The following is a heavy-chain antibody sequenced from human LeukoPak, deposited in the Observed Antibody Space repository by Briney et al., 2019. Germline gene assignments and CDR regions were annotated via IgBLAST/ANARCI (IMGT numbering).Heavy chain of an antibody. CDR1: GFSFSSYS. J-gene: IGHJ4*02. CDR3: ARAPRVYSGYVGAQSDY. CDR2: ISSSSSSI. Sequence: PGGSLRLSCAASGFSFSSYSMNWVRQAPGKGLEWVSFISSSSSSIYYADSVKGRFTISRDNAKNSLYLQMNSLRDEDTAVYYCARAPRVYSGYVGAQSDYWGQGNAGTVSS. V-gene: IGHV3-48*02. D-gene: IGHD5-12*01.